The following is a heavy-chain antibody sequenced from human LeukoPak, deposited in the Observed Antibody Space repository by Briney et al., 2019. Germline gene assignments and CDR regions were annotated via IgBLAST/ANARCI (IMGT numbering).Heavy chain of an antibody. CDR3: ARLYNHNWFDP. V-gene: IGHV4-59*07. CDR1: GDSINSYY. J-gene: IGHJ5*02. Sequence: PSDTLSLTCTVSGDSINSYYWSWIRQPPGRGLELIGYIYYTGNTNYNPSLKSRVTISIDTSKNQFSLKLSSVTAADTAMYYCARLYNHNWFDPWGQGTLVTVSS. D-gene: IGHD3-16*02. CDR2: IYYTGNT.